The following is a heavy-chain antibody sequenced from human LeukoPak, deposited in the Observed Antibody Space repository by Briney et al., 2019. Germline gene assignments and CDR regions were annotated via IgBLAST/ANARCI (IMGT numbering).Heavy chain of an antibody. J-gene: IGHJ4*02. CDR2: IIGSGSST. V-gene: IGHV3-23*01. CDR1: GFTFSSYG. Sequence: GGSLRLSCASSGFTFSSYGMSWVRQAPGKGLQWVSVIIGSGSSTYYADSVKGRFTISRDNSRNTLYLQMNSLRAEDTAVYYCARWYYCETSGLYYGSFDYWGQGTLVTVSS. D-gene: IGHD3-22*01. CDR3: ARWYYCETSGLYYGSFDY.